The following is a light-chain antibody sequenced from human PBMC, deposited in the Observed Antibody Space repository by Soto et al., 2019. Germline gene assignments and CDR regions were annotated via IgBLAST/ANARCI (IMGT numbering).Light chain of an antibody. Sequence: DIVSTQPPGTLSCCSRQWANHSKRASQSLSSIYLAWYQQKPGQAPRLLIYRTSSRATGIPDRFSGSESETDFTLTISRLEPDDSAVYYCQQYGSSPRTFGPGTKVDIK. J-gene: IGKJ1*01. CDR1: QSLSSIY. V-gene: IGKV3-20*01. CDR3: QQYGSSPRT. CDR2: RTS.